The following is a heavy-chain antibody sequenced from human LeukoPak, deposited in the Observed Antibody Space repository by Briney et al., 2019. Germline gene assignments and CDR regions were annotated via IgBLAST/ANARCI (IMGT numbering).Heavy chain of an antibody. CDR3: ARRYMATSAEDFDY. V-gene: IGHV3-53*01. Sequence: ARGSLRLSCTVSGFTVSSNSMSWVRQAPGKGLEWVSFIYSDNTHYSDSVKGRFTISRDNSKNTLYLQMNSLRAEDAALYYCARRYMATSAEDFDYWGQGTLVTVSS. J-gene: IGHJ4*02. CDR2: IYSDNT. CDR1: GFTVSSNS. D-gene: IGHD5-24*01.